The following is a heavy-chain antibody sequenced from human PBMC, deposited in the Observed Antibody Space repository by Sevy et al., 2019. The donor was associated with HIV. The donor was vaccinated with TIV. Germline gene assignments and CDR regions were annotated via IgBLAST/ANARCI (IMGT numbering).Heavy chain of an antibody. V-gene: IGHV3-23*01. CDR1: GFTFSSYV. CDR2: ISGNGGNT. D-gene: IGHD3-10*01. CDR3: AKASGISDC. J-gene: IGHJ4*02. Sequence: GGSLRLSCEASGFTFSSYVMSWVRQAPGKGLEWLPAISGNGGNTYYADAVNGRFFISRDNSRNTLYLQINSLRADDTAVYYCAKASGISDCWGQGTLVTVSS.